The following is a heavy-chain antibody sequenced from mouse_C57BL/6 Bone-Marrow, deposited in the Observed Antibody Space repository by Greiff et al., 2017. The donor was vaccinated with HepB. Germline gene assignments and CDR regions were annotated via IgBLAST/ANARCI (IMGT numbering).Heavy chain of an antibody. CDR3: ARAGWLLPYLDY. V-gene: IGHV1-55*01. Sequence: QVQLQQPGAELVKPGASVKMSCKASGYTFTSYWITWVKQRPGQGLEWIGDIYPGSGNTNYNEKFKSKATLTVDTSSSTAYMQLSSLTSEDSAVYYCARAGWLLPYLDYWGQGTTLTGTS. D-gene: IGHD2-3*01. CDR2: IYPGSGNT. CDR1: GYTFTSYW. J-gene: IGHJ2*01.